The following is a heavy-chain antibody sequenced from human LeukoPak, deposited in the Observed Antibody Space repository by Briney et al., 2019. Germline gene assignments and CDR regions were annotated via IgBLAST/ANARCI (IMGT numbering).Heavy chain of an antibody. V-gene: IGHV4-34*01. Sequence: TPSETLSLTCAVYGGSFSGYYWSWIRQPPGKGLEWIGEINHSGSTNYNPSLKSRVTISVDTSKNQFSLKLSSVTAADTAVYYCAVGNGFDYWGQGTLVTVSS. D-gene: IGHD7-27*01. J-gene: IGHJ4*02. CDR3: AVGNGFDY. CDR1: GGSFSGYY. CDR2: INHSGST.